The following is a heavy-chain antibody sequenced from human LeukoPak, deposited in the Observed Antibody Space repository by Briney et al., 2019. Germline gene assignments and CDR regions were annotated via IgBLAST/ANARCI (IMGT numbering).Heavy chain of an antibody. CDR2: IYSGGST. CDR1: GFSVSSNY. D-gene: IGHD5-12*01. J-gene: IGHJ4*02. V-gene: IGHV3-53*01. CDR3: MRDINARGYGGVGYLDY. Sequence: PGGSLRLSCAASGFSVSSNYMSWVRQAPGKGPEWVSVIYSGGSTDYTDSVKGRFTISRDNSKNTLYLQMNSLRAEDTAVYYCMRDINARGYGGVGYLDYWGQGTLVTVSS.